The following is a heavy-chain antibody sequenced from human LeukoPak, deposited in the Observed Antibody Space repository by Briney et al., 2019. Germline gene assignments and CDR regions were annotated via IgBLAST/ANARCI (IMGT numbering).Heavy chain of an antibody. CDR1: GLTVSSNY. D-gene: IGHD3-22*01. Sequence: SGGSLRLSCAASGLTVSSNYITWVRQPPGKGLEWVSVLHAAGGTYYADSVKGRFTISRHISKNTVYLQMNSLKAEDTAVYYGAREGYDSSGYPRLLDYWGQGTLVTVSS. CDR2: LHAAGGT. J-gene: IGHJ4*02. CDR3: AREGYDSSGYPRLLDY. V-gene: IGHV3-53*04.